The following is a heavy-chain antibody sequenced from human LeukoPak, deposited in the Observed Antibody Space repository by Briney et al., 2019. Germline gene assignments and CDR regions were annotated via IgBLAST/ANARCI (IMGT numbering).Heavy chain of an antibody. Sequence: SETLSLTCTVSGGSISSYYWGWIRQPPGKGLEWIGSIHHSGRTYYNPSLKSRVTISADTSKNQFSLKLSSVTAADTAVYYCARDHLANLASRLFDPWGQGTLVTVSS. V-gene: IGHV4-38-2*02. CDR3: ARDHLANLASRLFDP. J-gene: IGHJ5*02. CDR2: IHHSGRT. D-gene: IGHD3-3*01. CDR1: GGSISSYY.